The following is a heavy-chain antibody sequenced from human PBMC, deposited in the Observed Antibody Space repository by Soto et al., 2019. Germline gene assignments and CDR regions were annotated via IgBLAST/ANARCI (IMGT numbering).Heavy chain of an antibody. J-gene: IGHJ3*02. CDR2: ISYDGSNK. D-gene: IGHD3-22*01. V-gene: IGHV3-30-3*01. CDR1: GFTFSSYA. CDR3: ARAPLNVYYYDSSGYSAEAFDI. Sequence: QVQLVESGGGVVQPGRSLRLSCAASGFTFSSYAMHWVRQAPGKGLEWVAVISYDGSNKYYADSVKGRFTISRDNSNNTLYLQMNSLRADDTAVYYCARAPLNVYYYDSSGYSAEAFDIWGQGTMVTVSS.